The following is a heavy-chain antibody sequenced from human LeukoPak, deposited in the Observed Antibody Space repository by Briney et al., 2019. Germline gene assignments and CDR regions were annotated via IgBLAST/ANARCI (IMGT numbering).Heavy chain of an antibody. V-gene: IGHV4-31*03. Sequence: PSQTLSLTCTVSGGSISSGGYYWSWIRQHPGKGLEWIGYIYYSGSTYYNPSLKSRVTISVDTSKNQLSLKLSSVTAADAAVYYCARAGNYGDDFDYWGQGTLVTVSS. CDR2: IYYSGST. CDR3: ARAGNYGDDFDY. J-gene: IGHJ4*02. D-gene: IGHD4-17*01. CDR1: GGSISSGGYY.